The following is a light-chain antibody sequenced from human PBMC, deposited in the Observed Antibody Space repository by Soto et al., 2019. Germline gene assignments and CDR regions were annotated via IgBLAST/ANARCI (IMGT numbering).Light chain of an antibody. V-gene: IGKV1-33*01. CDR2: GAS. CDR3: QHYDNLPPFT. Sequence: DIQMTQSPSSLSASVGARVSITCQASQDIRTSLSWFQQKPGRAPKLLIYGASNLETEVPSRFRGSGSGTDFTFTISSLQPEDIATYSCQHYDNLPPFTFGPGTKVDIK. CDR1: QDIRTS. J-gene: IGKJ3*01.